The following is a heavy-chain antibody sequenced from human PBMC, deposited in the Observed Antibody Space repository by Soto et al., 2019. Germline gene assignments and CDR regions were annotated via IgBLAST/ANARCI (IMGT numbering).Heavy chain of an antibody. Sequence: GGSLRLSCAASGFTFSSYSMNWVRQAPGKGLEWVSFISSSNSAIYYADSVRGRFTISRDNSKNSLYLQMNSLRDEDTAVYYCARAASDYDFWSGPDVWGQGTTVTVSS. J-gene: IGHJ6*02. CDR1: GFTFSSYS. CDR2: ISSSNSAI. D-gene: IGHD3-3*01. CDR3: ARAASDYDFWSGPDV. V-gene: IGHV3-48*02.